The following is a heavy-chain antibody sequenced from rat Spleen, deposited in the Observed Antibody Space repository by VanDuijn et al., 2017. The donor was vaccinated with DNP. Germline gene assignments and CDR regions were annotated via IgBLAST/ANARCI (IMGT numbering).Heavy chain of an antibody. CDR2: ITTSGGNT. Sequence: EVQLVESGGGLVQAGRSLKLSCAASGFTFSTFWMTWIRQVPGKGLEWVASITTSGGNTYYPDSVKGRFTISRENAKRTLYLQMDGLRSEDTATYYCATPAHYGYKGDYWGQGVLVTVSS. CDR3: ATPAHYGYKGDY. D-gene: IGHD1-6*01. J-gene: IGHJ2*01. V-gene: IGHV5S23*01. CDR1: GFTFSTFW.